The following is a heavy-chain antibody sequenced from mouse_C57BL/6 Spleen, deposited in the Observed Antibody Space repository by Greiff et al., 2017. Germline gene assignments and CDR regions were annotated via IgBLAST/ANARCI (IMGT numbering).Heavy chain of an antibody. CDR3: ARSYYGSSPWYLDV. J-gene: IGHJ1*03. CDR2: IYPGDGDT. Sequence: QVQLQQSGPELVKPGASVKISCKASGYAFSSSWMNWVKQRPGKGLEWIGRIYPGDGDTNYNGKFKGKATLTADTSSSTAYMELHSLTSEDSAVYFCARSYYGSSPWYLDVWGTGTTVTVSS. V-gene: IGHV1-82*01. D-gene: IGHD1-1*01. CDR1: GYAFSSSW.